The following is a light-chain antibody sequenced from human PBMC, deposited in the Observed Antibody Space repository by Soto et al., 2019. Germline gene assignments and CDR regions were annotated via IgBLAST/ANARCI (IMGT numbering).Light chain of an antibody. Sequence: QSALTQPPSASGSPGQSVTISCTGTSSDVGGYNYVSWYQQHPGKAPKLMIYEVSKRPSGVPDRFSGSKSGTTASLAISGLQSEDEADYYCAAWDDSLNGSYVFGTGTKVTVL. CDR3: AAWDDSLNGSYV. CDR1: SSDVGGYNY. V-gene: IGLV2-8*01. J-gene: IGLJ1*01. CDR2: EVS.